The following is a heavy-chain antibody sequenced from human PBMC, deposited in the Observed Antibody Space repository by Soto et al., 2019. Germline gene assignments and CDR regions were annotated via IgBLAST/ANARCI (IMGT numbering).Heavy chain of an antibody. CDR1: GYSFINYW. V-gene: IGHV5-51*01. CDR2: IYPGDSDT. D-gene: IGHD1-20*01. Sequence: GESLKISCKGSGYSFINYWTGWVRQMPGKGLEWMGIIYPGDSDTRYRPSFQGQVTISADKSISTAYLQWSSLKASDTAMYFCARSRITGTTWSFDYWGQGTLVTVSS. J-gene: IGHJ4*02. CDR3: ARSRITGTTWSFDY.